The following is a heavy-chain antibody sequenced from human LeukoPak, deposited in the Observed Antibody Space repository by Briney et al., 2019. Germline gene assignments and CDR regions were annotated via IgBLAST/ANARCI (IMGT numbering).Heavy chain of an antibody. J-gene: IGHJ6*04. CDR2: ISWDGGST. CDR3: AKDIAPRTLLWFGEPATGMDV. D-gene: IGHD3-10*01. Sequence: PGGSLRLSCAASGCTFDDYAMHWVRQAPGKGLEWVPLISWDGGSTYYADSVKGRFTISRDNSKNSLYLQMNSLRAEDTALYYCAKDIAPRTLLWFGEPATGMDVWGKGTTVTVSS. V-gene: IGHV3-43D*04. CDR1: GCTFDDYA.